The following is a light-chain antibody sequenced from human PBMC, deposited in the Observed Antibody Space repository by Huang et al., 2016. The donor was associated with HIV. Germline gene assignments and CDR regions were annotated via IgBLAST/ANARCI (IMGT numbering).Light chain of an antibody. CDR1: QRLLQSNGYMY. V-gene: IGKV2-28*01. Sequence: DIVMTQSPLSLSVTPGEPASISCRSSQRLLQSNGYMYVDWYVQKPGQSPQLLIYLGSSRASGVPDRFSGSASGTDFSLRISRVEAEDVGVYYCMQALQTPWTFGQGTKVEIK. CDR3: MQALQTPWT. J-gene: IGKJ1*01. CDR2: LGS.